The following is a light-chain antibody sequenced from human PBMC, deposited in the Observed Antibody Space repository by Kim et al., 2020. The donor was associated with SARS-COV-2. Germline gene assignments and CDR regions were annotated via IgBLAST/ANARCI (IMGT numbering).Light chain of an antibody. V-gene: IGKV2-24*01. CDR3: MQTTLFPNT. CDR2: RVS. J-gene: IGKJ2*01. Sequence: EIVMTQTPLSSPVTLGQPASISCRSSQSLVHSDGNTYLSWLHQRPGQPPRLLLYRVSNRFSGVPDRFSGGGAGTDFTLKISSVEAEDVGVYYCMQTTLFPNTFGQGTKLEI. CDR1: QSLVHSDGNTY.